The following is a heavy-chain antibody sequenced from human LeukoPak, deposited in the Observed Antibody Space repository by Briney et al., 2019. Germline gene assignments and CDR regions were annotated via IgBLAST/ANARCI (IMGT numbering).Heavy chain of an antibody. D-gene: IGHD3-10*01. CDR3: ARVGGLFGAHRVRGLPPDYYYMDV. CDR1: GGSISSSSYY. J-gene: IGHJ6*03. V-gene: IGHV4-39*07. Sequence: SETLSLTCTVSGGSISSSSYYWGWIRQPPGKGLEWIGSIYYSGSTYYNPSLKSRVTISVDTSKNQFSLKLTSVTAADTAVYYCARVGGLFGAHRVRGLPPDYYYMDVWGKGTTVTVSS. CDR2: IYYSGST.